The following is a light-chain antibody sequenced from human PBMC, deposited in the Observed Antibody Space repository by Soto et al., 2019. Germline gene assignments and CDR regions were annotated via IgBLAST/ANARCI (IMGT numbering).Light chain of an antibody. V-gene: IGKV2-30*01. CDR2: RAS. Sequence: DVVMTQSPLSLPVTLGQPASISCRSTQSLVYSDGNTYLHWFQQRPGQSPRRLLYRASNRDSGVPDRFSGSGSGTDFTLKISRVEAEDVGVYYCMQGTHWPPTFGQGTKVEIK. CDR1: QSLVYSDGNTY. J-gene: IGKJ1*01. CDR3: MQGTHWPPT.